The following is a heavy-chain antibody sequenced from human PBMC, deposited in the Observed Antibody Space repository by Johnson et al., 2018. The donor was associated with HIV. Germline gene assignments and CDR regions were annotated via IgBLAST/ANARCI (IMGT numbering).Heavy chain of an antibody. CDR1: GFSFSSYG. CDR2: IWYDGSNK. J-gene: IGHJ3*02. V-gene: IGHV3-33*06. D-gene: IGHD2-21*01. CDR3: AKGGCGGDCYSPYLFDI. Sequence: QVQLVESGGGVVQPVGSLRLSCAASGFSFSSYGMYWVRQAPGKGLEWVAVIWYDGSNKYYADSVKGRFTISRDNSKNTLFLQMNSLRAEDTAVYYCAKGGCGGDCYSPYLFDIWGQGTMVTVSS.